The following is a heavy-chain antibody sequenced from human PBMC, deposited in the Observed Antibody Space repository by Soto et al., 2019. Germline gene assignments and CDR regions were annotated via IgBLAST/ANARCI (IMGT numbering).Heavy chain of an antibody. CDR1: GYSLTSYW. Sequence: GESLKISCKGSGYSLTSYWIGWVRQMPGKGLEWMGIIYPGDSDTRYSPSFQGQVTISADKSISTAYLQWSSLKASDTAMYYCARRTAVADDAFDIWGQGTMVTVSS. J-gene: IGHJ3*02. D-gene: IGHD6-19*01. V-gene: IGHV5-51*01. CDR2: IYPGDSDT. CDR3: ARRTAVADDAFDI.